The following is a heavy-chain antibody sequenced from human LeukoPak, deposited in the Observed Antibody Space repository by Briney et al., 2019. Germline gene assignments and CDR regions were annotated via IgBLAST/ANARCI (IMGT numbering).Heavy chain of an antibody. CDR1: GYSFTSYW. CDR3: ARHLDYDYVWGSYRRYYFDY. V-gene: IGHV5-51*02. D-gene: IGHD3-16*02. Sequence: PGESLNISCKGSGYSFTSYWTGWVRQMPGKGMECIGIIFAGASDTGNSPSFQGQVTISADKSISTAYLQWSSLKASDAAMYYCARHLDYDYVWGSYRRYYFDYWGQGTLVPVSS. CDR2: IFAGASDT. J-gene: IGHJ4*02.